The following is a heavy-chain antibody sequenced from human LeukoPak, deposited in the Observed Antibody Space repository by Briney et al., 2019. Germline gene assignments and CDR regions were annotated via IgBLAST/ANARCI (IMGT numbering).Heavy chain of an antibody. J-gene: IGHJ5*02. CDR1: GYTFTGYY. CDR3: ARSEWLVHWFDP. D-gene: IGHD6-19*01. CDR2: INPNSGGT. Sequence: ASVKVSCKASGYTFTGYYMHWVRQAPGQGLEWMGWINPNSGGTNYAQKFQGRVTMTRDTSISTAYMELSRLRSDDTAVYYCARSEWLVHWFDPWGQGTLVTVSS. V-gene: IGHV1-2*02.